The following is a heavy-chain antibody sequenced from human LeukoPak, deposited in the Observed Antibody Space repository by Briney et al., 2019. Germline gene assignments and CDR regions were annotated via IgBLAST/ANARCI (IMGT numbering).Heavy chain of an antibody. V-gene: IGHV1-18*01. D-gene: IGHD3-22*01. CDR1: GYTFTSYG. CDR2: ISAYNGNT. J-gene: IGHJ4*02. Sequence: ASVKVSCKASGYTFTSYGISWVRQAHGQGLEWMGWISAYNGNTNYAQKLQGRVTMTTDTSTSTAYMELRSLRSDDTAVYYCAREKGFTYYYDSSGYHYFDYWGQGTLVTVSS. CDR3: AREKGFTYYYDSSGYHYFDY.